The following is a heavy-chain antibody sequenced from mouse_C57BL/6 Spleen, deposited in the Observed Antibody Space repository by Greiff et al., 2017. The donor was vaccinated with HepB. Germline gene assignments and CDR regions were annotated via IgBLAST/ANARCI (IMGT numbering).Heavy chain of an antibody. Sequence: QQSCKASGYTFTSYWMQWVKQRPGQGLEWIGEIDPSDSYTNYNQKFKGKATLTVDTSSSTAYMQLSSLTSEDSAVYYCARCPHYYGSSYNRYFDYWGQGTTLTVSS. CDR1: GYTFTSYW. CDR2: IDPSDSYT. D-gene: IGHD1-1*01. CDR3: ARCPHYYGSSYNRYFDY. V-gene: IGHV1-50*01. J-gene: IGHJ2*01.